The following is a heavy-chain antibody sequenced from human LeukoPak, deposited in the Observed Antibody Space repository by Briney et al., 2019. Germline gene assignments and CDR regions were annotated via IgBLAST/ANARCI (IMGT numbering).Heavy chain of an antibody. CDR2: IYYSGST. CDR1: GGSISSYY. V-gene: IGHV4-59*08. Sequence: SETLSLTCTVSGGSISSYYWSWIRQSPGKGLEWIGYIYYSGSTNYNPSLKSRVTISVDTSKNQFSLKLSSVTAADTAVYYCASQYCSSTRCYALCDYWGQGTLVTVSS. D-gene: IGHD2-2*01. CDR3: ASQYCSSTRCYALCDY. J-gene: IGHJ4*02.